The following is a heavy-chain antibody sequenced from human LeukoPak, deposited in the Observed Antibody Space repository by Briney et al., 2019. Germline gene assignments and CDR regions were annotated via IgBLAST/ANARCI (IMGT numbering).Heavy chain of an antibody. Sequence: SETLSLTCTVSGYSINSGDCWGWIRQVPGKGLEWIASVSHSGHPYYKPSLKSRVTIFADTSNSQFSLQLSSVTAADTAVYYCARDGGSYYTASPNSWFGPWGQGTLVTVSS. CDR3: ARDGGSYYTASPNSWFGP. J-gene: IGHJ5*02. V-gene: IGHV4-38-2*02. CDR1: GYSINSGDC. D-gene: IGHD2-2*02. CDR2: VSHSGHP.